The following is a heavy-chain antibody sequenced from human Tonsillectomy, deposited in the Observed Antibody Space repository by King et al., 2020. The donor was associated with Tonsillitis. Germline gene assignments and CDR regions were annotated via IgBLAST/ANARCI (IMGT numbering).Heavy chain of an antibody. Sequence: VQLVESGGGLVQPGGFLRLSCAASGFTFSSYWMHWVCQAPGKGLVWVARINIDGSGTNYADSVKGRFTISRDNAKNTLYLQMNSLRPEDTAVYYCASIRGPVEDDYWGQGTLVTVSS. V-gene: IGHV3-74*01. D-gene: IGHD3-3*02. CDR3: ASIRGPVEDDY. CDR1: GFTFSSYW. CDR2: INIDGSGT. J-gene: IGHJ4*02.